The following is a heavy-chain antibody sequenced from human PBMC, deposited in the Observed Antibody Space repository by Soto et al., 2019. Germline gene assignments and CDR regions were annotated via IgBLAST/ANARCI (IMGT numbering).Heavy chain of an antibody. D-gene: IGHD2-15*01. CDR2: IYYSRRT. Sequence: KPSETLSLTCTVSGGSTSSGGYYRSWIRQHPGKGLEWIGYIYYSRRTYSNPSLKSRVTISVDTSKNQFCLKLSSVTAADTAVYYCARDSDQGVVADNNWFDPWGQGTLVTVSS. V-gene: IGHV4-30-4*08. J-gene: IGHJ5*02. CDR3: ARDSDQGVVADNNWFDP. CDR1: GGSTSSGGYY.